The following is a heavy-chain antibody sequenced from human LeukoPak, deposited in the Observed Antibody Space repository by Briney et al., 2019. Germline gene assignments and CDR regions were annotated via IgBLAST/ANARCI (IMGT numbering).Heavy chain of an antibody. CDR3: ARRRGAPKTYPRGVSYMDV. D-gene: IGHD3-10*01. J-gene: IGHJ6*03. CDR1: GGSISSYY. V-gene: IGHV4-59*12. Sequence: SETLSLTCTVSGGSISSYYWSWIRQPPGKGLEWIGYIYYSGSTNYNPSLKSRVTLSVDTSKNQFSLKLSSVTAADTAVYYCARRRGAPKTYPRGVSYMDVWGKGTTVTVSS. CDR2: IYYSGST.